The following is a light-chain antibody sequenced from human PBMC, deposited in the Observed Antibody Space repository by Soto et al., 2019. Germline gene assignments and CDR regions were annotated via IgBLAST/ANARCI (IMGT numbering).Light chain of an antibody. V-gene: IGKV1-9*01. J-gene: IGKJ5*01. CDR1: QSISRW. CDR2: AAS. Sequence: DIQMTQSPSTLSASVGNRVTISCRASQSISRWLAWYQQKPGKAPKLLIYAASTLQSGVPSRFSGSGSGTEFTLTISSLQPEDFATYYCQQLNSYPPWITFGQGTRLEIK. CDR3: QQLNSYPPWIT.